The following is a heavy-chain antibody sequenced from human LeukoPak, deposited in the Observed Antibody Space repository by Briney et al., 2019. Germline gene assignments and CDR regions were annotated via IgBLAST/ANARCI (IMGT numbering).Heavy chain of an antibody. Sequence: PGGSLRLSCAASGFTFSSYAMHWVRQAPGKGLEWVAVISYDGSNKYYADSVKGRFTISRDNSKNTLYLQMNSLRAEDTAVYYCARGPPRYSSGFFYYYYYMDVWGKGTTVTVSS. V-gene: IGHV3-30*04. CDR2: ISYDGSNK. D-gene: IGHD6-19*01. CDR3: ARGPPRYSSGFFYYYYYMDV. CDR1: GFTFSSYA. J-gene: IGHJ6*03.